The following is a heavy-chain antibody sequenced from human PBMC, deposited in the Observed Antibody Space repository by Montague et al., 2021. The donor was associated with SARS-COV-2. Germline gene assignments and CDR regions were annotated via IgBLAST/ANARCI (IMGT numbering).Heavy chain of an antibody. V-gene: IGHV3-11*01. Sequence: SLRLSCAASGFIFSDYYMTWIRQAPGKGLEWVSHISGSGSKTYYADSVKGRITIYRPTANNSVYLQMNFLGAEDTAVYYCPRGQGCYGTFDIWGQGAMVTVS. CDR2: ISGSGSKT. CDR1: GFIFSDYY. D-gene: IGHD2-15*01. J-gene: IGHJ3*02. CDR3: PRGQGCYGTFDI.